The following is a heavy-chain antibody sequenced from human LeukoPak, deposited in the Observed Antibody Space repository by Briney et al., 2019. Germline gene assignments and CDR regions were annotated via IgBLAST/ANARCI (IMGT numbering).Heavy chain of an antibody. Sequence: GGSLRLSCAASGFTFSSSGIHWVRQAPGKGLEWVSYISGSRTATYYADSVKGRFTISRDNAKNSLYLQMNSLRDEDTAVYYCARVTDYGGNSVADYWGEGTLVSVSS. CDR2: ISGSRTAT. D-gene: IGHD4-23*01. J-gene: IGHJ4*02. CDR3: ARVTDYGGNSVADY. V-gene: IGHV3-48*02. CDR1: GFTFSSSG.